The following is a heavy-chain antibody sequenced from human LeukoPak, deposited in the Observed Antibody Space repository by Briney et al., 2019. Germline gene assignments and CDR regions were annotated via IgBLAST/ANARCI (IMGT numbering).Heavy chain of an antibody. J-gene: IGHJ6*03. V-gene: IGHV3-48*03. CDR1: GFTFSSYE. Sequence: PGGSLRLSCAASGFTFSSYEMNWVRQAPGKGLEWVSYISSSGSTIYYADSVKGRFTISRDNAKNTLYLQMNSLRAEDTAVYYCARGGSGKTGYSSSWYLNYYYYMDVWGKGTTVTISS. CDR2: ISSSGSTI. D-gene: IGHD6-13*01. CDR3: ARGGSGKTGYSSSWYLNYYYYMDV.